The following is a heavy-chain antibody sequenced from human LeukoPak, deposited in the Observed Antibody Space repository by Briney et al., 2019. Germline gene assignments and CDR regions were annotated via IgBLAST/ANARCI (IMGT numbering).Heavy chain of an antibody. CDR2: ISSGGTTI. CDR1: ASTFSVYG. CDR3: VRDFEVPAAAPDYYYFYYMDV. Sequence: GGSLRLSCAVSASTFSVYGMNWVRQDPGKGLEWLSLISSGGTTIYYAHSVKGRFTVSRDNVENSLFLQINSLRVDDTAVYYCVRDFEVPAAAPDYYYFYYMDVWGTGTTVTVSS. J-gene: IGHJ6*03. V-gene: IGHV3-48*04. D-gene: IGHD2-2*01.